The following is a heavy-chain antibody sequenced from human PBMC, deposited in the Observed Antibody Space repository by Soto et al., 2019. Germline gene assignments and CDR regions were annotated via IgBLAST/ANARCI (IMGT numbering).Heavy chain of an antibody. V-gene: IGHV3-15*01. CDR3: TTHSGYDYSEAGGDYTDRGLYYYYYMDV. CDR2: IKSKTDGGTT. Sequence: GGSLRLSCAASGFTFSNAWMSWVRQAPGKGLEWVGRIKSKTDGGTTDYAAPVKGRFTISRDDSKNTLYLQMNSLKTEDTAVYYCTTHSGYDYSEAGGDYTDRGLYYYYYMDVWGKGTTVTVSS. J-gene: IGHJ6*03. D-gene: IGHD5-12*01. CDR1: GFTFSNAW.